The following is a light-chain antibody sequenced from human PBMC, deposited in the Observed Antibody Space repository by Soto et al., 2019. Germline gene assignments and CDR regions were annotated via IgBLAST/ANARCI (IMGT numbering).Light chain of an antibody. V-gene: IGKV1-39*01. CDR1: QSISTY. CDR2: AAS. CDR3: QQSYSTPRT. J-gene: IGKJ1*01. Sequence: DIQMTQSPPSLSASVGDRVTITCRASQSISTYLNWYQQKPGEAPKLLIYAASSLQSGVPSRFSGSGSGTDFTLTISSLQPEDFATYYSQQSYSTPRTFGQGTKVDI.